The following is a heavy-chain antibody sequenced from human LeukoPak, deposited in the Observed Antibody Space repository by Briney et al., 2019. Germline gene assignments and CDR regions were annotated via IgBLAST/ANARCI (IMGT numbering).Heavy chain of an antibody. D-gene: IGHD3-9*01. J-gene: IGHJ4*02. CDR3: ARVVTGYYGPRFDY. CDR1: GGSISSSNW. V-gene: IGHV4-4*02. CDR2: IYHSGST. Sequence: PSENLSLTCAVSGGSISSSNWWSWVRQPPGKGLEWIGEIYHSGSTNYNPSLKSRVTISVDKSKNQFSLKLSSVTAADTAVYYCARVVTGYYGPRFDYWGQGTLVTVSS.